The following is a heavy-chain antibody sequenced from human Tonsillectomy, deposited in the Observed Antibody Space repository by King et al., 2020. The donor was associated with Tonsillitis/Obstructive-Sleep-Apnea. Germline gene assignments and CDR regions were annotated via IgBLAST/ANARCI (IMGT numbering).Heavy chain of an antibody. CDR1: GFSLSTSGVG. CDR3: AHRRTAARPDNWFDH. D-gene: IGHD6-6*01. J-gene: IGHJ5*02. Sequence: INLKESGPTLVKPTQTLTLTCTFSGFSLSTSGVGVGWIRQPPGKALEWLALIYWDDDKRYSPALKSRLTTTKDTSKNQVVLTMTNMDQVDTATYYCAHRRTAARPDNWFDHWGQGTLVTVSS. CDR2: IYWDDDK. V-gene: IGHV2-5*02.